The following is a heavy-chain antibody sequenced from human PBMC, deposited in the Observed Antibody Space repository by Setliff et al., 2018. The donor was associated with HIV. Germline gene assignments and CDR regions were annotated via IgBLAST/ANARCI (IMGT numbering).Heavy chain of an antibody. CDR2: IRNDESNK. J-gene: IGHJ5*02. Sequence: GGSLRLSCTASGFSFGDFALNWVRQAPGKGLEWVAFIRNDESNKQYSDSVKGRFTISRDNSNNMLFLQMNSLRTEDTAVYYCARSGGDCSGISCYSLWFDPWGHGTLVTVSS. V-gene: IGHV3-30*02. CDR1: GFSFGDFA. CDR3: ARSGGDCSGISCYSLWFDP. D-gene: IGHD2-15*01.